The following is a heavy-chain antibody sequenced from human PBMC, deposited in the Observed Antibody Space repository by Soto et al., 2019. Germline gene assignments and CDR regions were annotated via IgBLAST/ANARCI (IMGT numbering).Heavy chain of an antibody. CDR1: GFSRSTSGVG. Sequence: QITLKESGPTLVKPTQTLTLTCTFSGFSRSTSGVGVGWIRQPPGKALEWLALIYWDDDVFYSPALRIRLTITKDTSKNQVVLTMTDMAPVDTATYYCAHRLSEGPTLRVFDYWGQGTLVTVSS. CDR2: IYWDDDV. CDR3: AHRLSEGPTLRVFDY. J-gene: IGHJ4*02. V-gene: IGHV2-5*02. D-gene: IGHD1-26*01.